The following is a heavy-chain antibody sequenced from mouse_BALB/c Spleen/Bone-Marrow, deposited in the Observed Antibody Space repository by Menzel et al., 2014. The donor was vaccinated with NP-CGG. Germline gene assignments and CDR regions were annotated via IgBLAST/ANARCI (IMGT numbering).Heavy chain of an antibody. CDR1: GYTFTSYW. Sequence: QVQLQQSGPELVKPGASVKLSCKASGYTFTSYWMHWVKQRPGQGLEWIGEINPSNGRTNYNEKFKSKATLTVDKSSSAAYMQFSSLTSEDSAVYYCARDGYYWGQGTLVTVSA. V-gene: IGHV1S81*02. CDR2: INPSNGRT. CDR3: ARDGYY. J-gene: IGHJ3*01. D-gene: IGHD2-3*01.